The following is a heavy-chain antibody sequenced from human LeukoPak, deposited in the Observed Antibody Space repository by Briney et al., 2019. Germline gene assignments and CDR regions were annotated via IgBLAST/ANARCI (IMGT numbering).Heavy chain of an antibody. D-gene: IGHD3-22*01. CDR3: ARSPTSGYYFYYYYYYMDV. V-gene: IGHV4-59*11. J-gene: IGHJ6*03. Sequence: SETLSLTCTVSGGSISSHYWSWIRQPPGKGLEWIGYIYYSGSTNYNPSLKSRVTISVDTSKNQFSLKLSSVTAADTAEYYCARSPTSGYYFYYYYYYMDVWGKGTTVTVSS. CDR2: IYYSGST. CDR1: GGSISSHY.